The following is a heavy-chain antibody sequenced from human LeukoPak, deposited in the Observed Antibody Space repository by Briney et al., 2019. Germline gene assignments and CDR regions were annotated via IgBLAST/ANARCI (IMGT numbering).Heavy chain of an antibody. CDR2: INHSGST. CDR1: GGSFSGYY. D-gene: IGHD6-19*01. CDR3: ARGRGGTAVAATDIDFDY. Sequence: SETLSLTCAAYGGSFSGYYWSWNRQPPGKGLEWIGEINHSGSTNYNPSLKSRVTISVDTSKNQFSLKLSSVTAADTAVYYCARGRGGTAVAATDIDFDYWGQGTLVTVSS. V-gene: IGHV4-34*01. J-gene: IGHJ4*02.